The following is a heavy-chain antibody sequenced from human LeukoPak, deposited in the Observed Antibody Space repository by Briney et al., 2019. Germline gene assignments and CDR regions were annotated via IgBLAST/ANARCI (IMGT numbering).Heavy chain of an antibody. J-gene: IGHJ4*02. Sequence: PSETLSLTCTVSGDSISSGSFHWSWVRQPAGKGLEWIGRIYTSGSTNYNPSLKSRVNISVDTSKNQFSLRLNSVTAADTAVYYCARDLWGHRSSSYYFDYWGQGTLVTVSS. V-gene: IGHV4-61*02. CDR3: ARDLWGHRSSSYYFDY. D-gene: IGHD6-6*01. CDR2: IYTSGST. CDR1: GDSISSGSFH.